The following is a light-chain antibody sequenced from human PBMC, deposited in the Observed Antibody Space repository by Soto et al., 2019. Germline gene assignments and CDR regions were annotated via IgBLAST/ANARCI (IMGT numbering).Light chain of an antibody. V-gene: IGKV1-33*01. CDR2: DAS. J-gene: IGKJ4*01. CDR1: QDISTY. Sequence: DSQVTQSPSSLSASVGDRVTITCQASQDISTYLNWYQQKPGKAPKLLIYDASNLETGVPSRFSGGGSGTVFTFTISSLQPEDIATYYCQQYQNLPLTFGGGTKVDI. CDR3: QQYQNLPLT.